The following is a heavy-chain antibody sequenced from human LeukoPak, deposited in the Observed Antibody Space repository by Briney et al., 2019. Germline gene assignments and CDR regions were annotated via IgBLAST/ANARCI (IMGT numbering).Heavy chain of an antibody. Sequence: GGSLRLSCAASGFTFSSYWMHWVRQAPARGLVWVSRINRDGSSTSYADSVKGRFTISRDNAKNTLYLQMNSLRAEDTALYYCASLGYSKGYYYGMDVWGQGTTVTVSS. CDR1: GFTFSSYW. CDR3: ASLGYSKGYYYGMDV. V-gene: IGHV3-74*01. J-gene: IGHJ6*02. D-gene: IGHD4-11*01. CDR2: INRDGSST.